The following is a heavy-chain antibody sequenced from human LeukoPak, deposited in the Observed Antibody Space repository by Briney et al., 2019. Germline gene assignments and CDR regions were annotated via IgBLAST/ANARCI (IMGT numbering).Heavy chain of an antibody. Sequence: GGSLRLSCAASGFTFSNYWMGWVRQAPGKGLEWVANIKQDGSEKRYVDPVKGRFTISRDNAKNSLYLQMNSLRAEDTAVYYCARDQVYAFWSGRFDYYYYYMDVWGKGTTVTVSS. CDR1: GFTFSNYW. D-gene: IGHD3-3*01. J-gene: IGHJ6*03. CDR2: IKQDGSEK. V-gene: IGHV3-7*01. CDR3: ARDQVYAFWSGRFDYYYYYMDV.